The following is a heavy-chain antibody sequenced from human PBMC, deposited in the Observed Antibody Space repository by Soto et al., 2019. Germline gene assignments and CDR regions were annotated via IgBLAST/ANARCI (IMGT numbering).Heavy chain of an antibody. Sequence: SEPLSLTGTVSGGSISIYYWSWIRHPPGKGLEWIGYIYYSGSTYYNPSLKSRVTISVDTSKNQFSLKLSSVTAADTAVYYCARAIVVVPAASPWFDPWGQGTLVTVSS. D-gene: IGHD2-2*01. V-gene: IGHV4-30-4*01. CDR1: GGSISIYY. CDR2: IYYSGST. CDR3: ARAIVVVPAASPWFDP. J-gene: IGHJ5*02.